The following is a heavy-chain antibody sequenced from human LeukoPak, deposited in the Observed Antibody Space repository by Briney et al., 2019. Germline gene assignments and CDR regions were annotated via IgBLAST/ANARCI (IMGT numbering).Heavy chain of an antibody. CDR3: ATWAFYHNLDV. J-gene: IGHJ6*02. V-gene: IGHV3-43*02. CDR1: GFTFGAFA. D-gene: IGHD1-14*01. Sequence: GGSLRLSCAAPGFTFGAFAMHWVRQAPGKGLEWVSLINKDGSNTYYADSVKGRFTISRDNSKDSLYLQMNSLRTEDSALYYCATWAFYHNLDVWGQGITVIVSS. CDR2: INKDGSNT.